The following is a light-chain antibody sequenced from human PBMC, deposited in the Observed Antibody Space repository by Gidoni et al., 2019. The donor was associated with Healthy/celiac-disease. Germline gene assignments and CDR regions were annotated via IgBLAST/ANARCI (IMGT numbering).Light chain of an antibody. CDR3: QQYNNWPRT. J-gene: IGKJ1*01. V-gene: IGKV3-15*01. Sequence: EIVMTQSPATLSVSPGERATLSCRASQSVSSNLAWYQQNPGQAPRLLIYVASTRATGIPARFSGSGSGTAFTLTICSLQSEDFAVYYCQQYNNWPRTFGQGTKVEIK. CDR1: QSVSSN. CDR2: VAS.